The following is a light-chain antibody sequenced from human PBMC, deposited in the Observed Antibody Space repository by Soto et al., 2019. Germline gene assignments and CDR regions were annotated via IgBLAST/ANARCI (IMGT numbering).Light chain of an antibody. CDR2: XXS. V-gene: IGKV2D-29*01. CDR1: QSLVYSDAKTY. CDR3: MQSIQLPLT. Sequence: DVVMTQTPLSLSVSLGQPASISCKSSQSLVYSDAKTYLYWYLQKQGXXXKXLXXXXSKRSSAVTHRSSSSGSGTDFTLKIGRVEAEDVGVYYCMQSIQLPLTCGGGTKVDI. J-gene: IGKJ4*01.